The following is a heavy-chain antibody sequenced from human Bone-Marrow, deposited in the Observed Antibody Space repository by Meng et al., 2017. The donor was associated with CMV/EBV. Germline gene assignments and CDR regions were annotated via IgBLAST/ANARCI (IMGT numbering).Heavy chain of an antibody. CDR1: GGSFSGYY. D-gene: IGHD2-2*02. V-gene: IGHV4-34*01. CDR2: INHSGST. CDR3: ARGLRYCSSTSCYRPYYYYYYGMDV. J-gene: IGHJ6*02. Sequence: SETLSLTCAVYGGSFSGYYWSWIRQPPGKGLEWIGEINHSGSTNYNPSLKSRVTISVDTSKNQFSLKLSPVTAADTAVYYCARGLRYCSSTSCYRPYYYYYYGMDVWGQGTTVTVSS.